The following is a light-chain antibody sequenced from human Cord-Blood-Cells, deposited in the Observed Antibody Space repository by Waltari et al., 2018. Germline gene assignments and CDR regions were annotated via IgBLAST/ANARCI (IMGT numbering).Light chain of an antibody. V-gene: IGLV2-14*01. CDR3: SSYTSSSTLYV. J-gene: IGLJ1*01. CDR1: SRDVGGYNY. Sequence: QSALTQPASVSGSPGQSITLSCTGTSRDVGGYNYVSWYQQHPGKAPKLMIYDVSKRPSGVSNRFSGSKSGNTTSLTISGLQAEDEADYYCSSYTSSSTLYVFGTGTKVTVL. CDR2: DVS.